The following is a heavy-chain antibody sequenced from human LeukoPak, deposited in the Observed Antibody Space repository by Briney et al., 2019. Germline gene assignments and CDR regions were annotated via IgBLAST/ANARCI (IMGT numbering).Heavy chain of an antibody. V-gene: IGHV3-30*04. CDR2: ISYDGSNK. CDR3: ARAGYCSSTSCYSYYFDY. J-gene: IGHJ4*02. Sequence: GGSLRLSCAASGFTFSSYAMHWVRLAPGKGLEWVAVISYDGSNKYYADSVKGRFTISRDDSKNTLYLQMNSLRAEDTAVYYCARAGYCSSTSCYSYYFDYWGQGTLVTVSS. D-gene: IGHD2-2*01. CDR1: GFTFSSYA.